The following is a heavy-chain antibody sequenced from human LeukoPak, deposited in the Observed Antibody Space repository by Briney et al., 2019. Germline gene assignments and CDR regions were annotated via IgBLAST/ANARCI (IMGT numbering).Heavy chain of an antibody. CDR1: GYTFTGYY. J-gene: IGHJ4*02. Sequence: ASVKVSCKASGYTFTGYYMHWVRQAPGQGLEWMGWINPNSGGTNYAQKFQGWVTMTRDTSISTAYMELSRLRSDDTAVYYCARGGYYDSSGYSNFDYWGQGTLVTVSS. CDR2: INPNSGGT. D-gene: IGHD3-22*01. V-gene: IGHV1-2*04. CDR3: ARGGYYDSSGYSNFDY.